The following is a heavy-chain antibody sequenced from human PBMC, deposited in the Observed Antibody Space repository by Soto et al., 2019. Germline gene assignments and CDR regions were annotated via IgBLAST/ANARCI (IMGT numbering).Heavy chain of an antibody. Sequence: EVQLLESGGGLVQPGGSLRLSCAASGFTFSNYAMNWVRQAPGKGLEWVSGISGGGGTTYNADSVKGRFTISRDNSKNPLYLQMNNLSAEDTAIYYCAKDSGYSSGWYWGQGTLVTVSS. J-gene: IGHJ4*02. D-gene: IGHD6-19*01. CDR1: GFTFSNYA. CDR2: ISGGGGTT. V-gene: IGHV3-23*01. CDR3: AKDSGYSSGWY.